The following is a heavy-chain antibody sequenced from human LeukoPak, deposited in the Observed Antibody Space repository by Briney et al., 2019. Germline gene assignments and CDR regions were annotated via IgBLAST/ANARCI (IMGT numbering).Heavy chain of an antibody. J-gene: IGHJ6*03. CDR2: IFTSGIT. CDR1: GGSISIYY. D-gene: IGHD3-10*01. V-gene: IGHV4-4*07. CDR3: ARESSGTYYNPLGYMDV. Sequence: SETLSLTCTVSGGSISIYYWNWIRQPAGKGLERVGRIFTSGITNYNPSLKSRVTMSVDTSKNQFSLTLSSVTAADTAVYYCARESSGTYYNPLGYMDVWGKGTTVTVSS.